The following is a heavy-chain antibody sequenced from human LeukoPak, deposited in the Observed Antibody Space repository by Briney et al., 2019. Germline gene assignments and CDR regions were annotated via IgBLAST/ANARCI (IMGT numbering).Heavy chain of an antibody. CDR2: IIPIFGTA. CDR3: ARDSPIDSQDY. J-gene: IGHJ4*02. V-gene: IGHV1-69*05. CDR1: GGTFSSYA. D-gene: IGHD1-26*01. Sequence: GASVKVSCKASGGTFSSYAISWVRQAPGQGLEWMGGIIPIFGTANYAQNLQGRVTMTTDTSTSTAYMELGSLSSDDTAVYYCARDSPIDSQDYWGQGTLVTVSS.